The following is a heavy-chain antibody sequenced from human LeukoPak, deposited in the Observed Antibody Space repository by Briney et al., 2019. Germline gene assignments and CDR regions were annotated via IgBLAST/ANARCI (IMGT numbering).Heavy chain of an antibody. CDR2: INHSGST. D-gene: IGHD4-23*01. CDR1: GGSFSDYY. V-gene: IGHV4-34*01. Sequence: SETLSLTCAVYGGSFSDYYWNWIRQPPGKGLEWIGEINHSGSTNYNPSLKSRVTISVDTSKNQFSLKLSSVTAADTAVYYCARSYGGNSGSFDYWGQGTLVTVSS. CDR3: ARSYGGNSGSFDY. J-gene: IGHJ4*02.